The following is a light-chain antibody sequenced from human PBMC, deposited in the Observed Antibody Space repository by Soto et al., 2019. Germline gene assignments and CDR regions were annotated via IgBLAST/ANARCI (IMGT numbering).Light chain of an antibody. J-gene: IGLJ2*01. Sequence: QSVLTQPPSASGTPGQTVTXSCSGRSSNIGSNYVYWYQQLPGTAPRLLMYRADQRPSGVPDRFSGSKSGTSASLAISGLRSKDEADYYCAAWDDIVSGLVFGGGTKVTVL. CDR2: RAD. V-gene: IGLV1-47*01. CDR3: AAWDDIVSGLV. CDR1: SSNIGSNY.